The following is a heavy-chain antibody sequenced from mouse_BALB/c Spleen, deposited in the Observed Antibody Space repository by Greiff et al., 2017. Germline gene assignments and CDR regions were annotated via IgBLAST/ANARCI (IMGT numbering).Heavy chain of an antibody. J-gene: IGHJ4*01. CDR3: ARKGPDLSYYAMDY. CDR2: IDPYYGGT. CDR1: GYSFTGYN. Sequence: VQLKESGPELEKPGASVKISCKASGYSFTGYNMNWVKQSNGKSLEWIGNIDPYYGGTSYNQKFKGKATLTVDKSSSTAYMQLKSLTSEDSAVYYCARKGPDLSYYAMDYWGQGTSVTVSS. V-gene: IGHV1-39*01. D-gene: IGHD3-3*01.